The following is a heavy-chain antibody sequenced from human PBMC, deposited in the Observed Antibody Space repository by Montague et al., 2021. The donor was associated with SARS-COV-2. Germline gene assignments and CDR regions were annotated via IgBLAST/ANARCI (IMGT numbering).Heavy chain of an antibody. V-gene: IGHV4-61*02. CDR1: GASITSGSYY. J-gene: IGHJ4*02. D-gene: IGHD6-6*01. CDR3: ARAGEQLVRGRWYFDY. CDR2: KYTTGST. Sequence: TLSLTCTLSGASITSGSYYWSWIRQPAGTRLEWIGRKYTTGSTNYDPSLKSRVAISVDTSKNQFSLKLSSVTAADTAVYYCARAGEQLVRGRWYFDYWGQGILVTVSP.